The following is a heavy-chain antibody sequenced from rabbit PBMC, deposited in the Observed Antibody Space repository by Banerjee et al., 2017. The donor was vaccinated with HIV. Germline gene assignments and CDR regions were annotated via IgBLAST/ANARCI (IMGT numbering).Heavy chain of an antibody. Sequence: QSLEESGGDLLKPGASLTLTCTASGFDFSSNVMSWVRQAPGKGLEWIGCINTGNNKPYYASWAKGRFTISKTSSTTVDLKMTSLTAADTATYFCVREAGYGGYGDANLWGQGTLVTVS. CDR1: GFDFSSNV. J-gene: IGHJ4*01. CDR3: VREAGYGGYGDANL. D-gene: IGHD6-1*01. V-gene: IGHV1S40*01. CDR2: INTGNNKP.